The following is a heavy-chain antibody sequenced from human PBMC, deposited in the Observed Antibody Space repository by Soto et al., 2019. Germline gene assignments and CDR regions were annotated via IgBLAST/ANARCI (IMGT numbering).Heavy chain of an antibody. CDR3: VKDRRDITGPMDV. Sequence: CSLEICCAACGLSLSNYAMSLVCKDPGKGLEWVSTLTGSGNTTYYADSVKGRFTISRDNSKNTLYLQMNSLRAEDTAVYYCVKDRRDITGPMDVWGQGTTVTVSS. V-gene: IGHV3-23*01. CDR2: LTGSGNTT. CDR1: GLSLSNYA. D-gene: IGHD1-20*01. J-gene: IGHJ6*02.